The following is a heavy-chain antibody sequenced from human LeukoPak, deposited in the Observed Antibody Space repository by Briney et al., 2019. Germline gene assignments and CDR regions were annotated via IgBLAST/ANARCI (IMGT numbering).Heavy chain of an antibody. D-gene: IGHD6-13*01. CDR2: IDRGDSYT. J-gene: IGHJ5*02. CDR1: GYSFTSYW. V-gene: IGHV5-10-1*01. Sequence: PGNSLRISCKGSGYSFTSYWISWVRQTPGGRLEWMGIIDRGDSYTNYSLSFQGHVTISADKSISTAYLQWSSLKAPDTAMYYCARSRHGIAAAGTRSWFDPWGQGTLVTVSS. CDR3: ARSRHGIAAAGTRSWFDP.